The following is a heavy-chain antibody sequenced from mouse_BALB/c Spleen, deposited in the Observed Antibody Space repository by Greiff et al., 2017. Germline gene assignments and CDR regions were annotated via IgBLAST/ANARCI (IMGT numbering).Heavy chain of an antibody. CDR2: IDPENGDT. CDR3: NAVNWGDYYFDD. J-gene: IGHJ2*01. D-gene: IGHD4-1*02. Sequence: VQLKQSGAELVRSGASVKLSCTASGFNIKDYYMHWVKQRPEQGLEWIGWIDPENGDTEYAPKFQGKATMTADTSSNTAYLQLSSLTSEDTAVYYCNAVNWGDYYFDDWGQGTTLTVSS. V-gene: IGHV14-4*02. CDR1: GFNIKDYY.